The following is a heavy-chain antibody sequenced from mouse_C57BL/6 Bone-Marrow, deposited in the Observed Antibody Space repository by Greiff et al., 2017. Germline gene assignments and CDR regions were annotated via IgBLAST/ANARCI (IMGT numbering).Heavy chain of an antibody. V-gene: IGHV5-4*01. CDR2: ISDGGSYT. Sequence: EVNLVESGGGLVKPGGSLKLSCAASGFTFSSYAMSWVRQTPEKRLEWVATISDGGSYTYYPDNVKGRFTISRDNAKNNLYLQMSHLKSEDTAMYYCARDVAQVYFDYWGQGTTLTVSS. CDR1: GFTFSSYA. J-gene: IGHJ2*01. D-gene: IGHD1-3*01. CDR3: ARDVAQVYFDY.